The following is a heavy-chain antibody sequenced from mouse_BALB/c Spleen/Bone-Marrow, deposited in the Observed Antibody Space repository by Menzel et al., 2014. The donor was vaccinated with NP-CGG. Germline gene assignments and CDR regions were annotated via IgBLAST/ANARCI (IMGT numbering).Heavy chain of an antibody. J-gene: IGHJ4*01. V-gene: IGHV1S41*01. CDR2: IAPGSGST. Sequence: DLVKPGASVKLSCKASGYTFTSYWINWIKQRPGQGLEWIGRIAPGSGSTYYNEMFKGKATLTVDTSSTTAYIHLNILSSYDSAVYFYARFPIYYGNYYAMHYCAQGTSVPVSS. CDR1: GYTFTSYW. CDR3: ARFPIYYGNYYAMHY. D-gene: IGHD2-1*01.